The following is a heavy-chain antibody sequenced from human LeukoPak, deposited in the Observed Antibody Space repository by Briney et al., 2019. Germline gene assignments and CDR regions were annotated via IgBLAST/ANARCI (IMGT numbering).Heavy chain of an antibody. V-gene: IGHV4-59*01. CDR2: IYDSGST. J-gene: IGHJ6*03. CDR3: ARGVRPHYYYYMDV. D-gene: IGHD2-21*01. CDR1: GDSISSYY. Sequence: SETLSLTCNVSGDSISSYYWKWIRQPPGKGLEWIGYIYDSGSTNYNPPLKSRVTISVDTSKNQFSLTLRSVTAADTAVYYCARGVRPHYYYYMDVWGKGTTVTVSS.